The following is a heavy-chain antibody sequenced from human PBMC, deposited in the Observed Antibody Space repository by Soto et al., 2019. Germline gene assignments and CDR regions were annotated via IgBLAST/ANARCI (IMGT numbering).Heavy chain of an antibody. V-gene: IGHV1-18*01. Sequence: QVQLVQSGAEVKKPGASVKVSCKASGYAFASSGFSWVRQAPGQGLEWMGWISGYNGNTNYAQKFQGRVTLTTDTPTSSIYMELRSLTSDDTAVYYCTMPRDVDVFDFWGQGTLVTVAS. CDR2: ISGYNGNT. D-gene: IGHD5-12*01. CDR1: GYAFASSG. J-gene: IGHJ4*02. CDR3: TMPRDVDVFDF.